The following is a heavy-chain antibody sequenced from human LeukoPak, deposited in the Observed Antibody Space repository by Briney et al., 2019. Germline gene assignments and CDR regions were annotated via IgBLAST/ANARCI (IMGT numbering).Heavy chain of an antibody. CDR2: IWYDGSNK. D-gene: IGHD6-19*01. V-gene: IGHV3-33*01. CDR3: ARDWLSSGRLGELDY. Sequence: GRSLRLSCAASGFTFSSYGMHWVRQAPGKGLEWVAVIWYDGSNKYYADSVKGRFTISRDNSKNTLYLQMNSLRAEDTAVYYCARDWLSSGRLGELDYWGQEPWSPSPQ. J-gene: IGHJ4*01. CDR1: GFTFSSYG.